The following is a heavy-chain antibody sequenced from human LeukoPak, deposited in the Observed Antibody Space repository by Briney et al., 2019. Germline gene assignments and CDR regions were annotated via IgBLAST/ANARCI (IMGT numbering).Heavy chain of an antibody. CDR1: GGTFSSYA. V-gene: IGHV1-69*13. Sequence: ASVKVSCQASGGTFSSYAISWVRQAPGQGLEWMGGIIPIFGTANYAQKFQGRVTITADESTSTAYMELSSLRSEDTAVYYCARDKSGYEFDYWGQGTLVTVSS. CDR2: IIPIFGTA. CDR3: ARDKSGYEFDY. D-gene: IGHD5-12*01. J-gene: IGHJ4*02.